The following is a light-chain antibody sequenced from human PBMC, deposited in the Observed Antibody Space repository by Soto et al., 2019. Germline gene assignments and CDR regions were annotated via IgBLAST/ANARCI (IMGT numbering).Light chain of an antibody. Sequence: QSVLTQPASVSGSPGQSITISCTGASSAFGGYEYVSWFQQHPGKAPKLMIYNVNNRPLGVSFRFSGSKSGNTASLTISGLQTEDEADYYCSSHTGYFTHFETGTKVTVL. J-gene: IGLJ1*01. CDR3: SSHTGYFTH. CDR2: NVN. V-gene: IGLV2-14*03. CDR1: SSAFGGYEY.